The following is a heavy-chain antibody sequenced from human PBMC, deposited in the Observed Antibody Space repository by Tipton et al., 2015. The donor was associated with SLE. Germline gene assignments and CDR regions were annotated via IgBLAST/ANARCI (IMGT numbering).Heavy chain of an antibody. CDR1: GGSFSGYY. CDR2: INHSGST. D-gene: IGHD6-6*01. V-gene: IGHV4-34*01. J-gene: IGHJ5*02. Sequence: TLSLTCAVYGGSFSGYYWSWIRQPPGKGLEWIGEINHSGSTNYNPSLKSRVSISVDTSKNQFSLKLRSVSDADTAVYYCARGGGSSSGSWFDPWGQGTLVTVSS. CDR3: ARGGGSSSGSWFDP.